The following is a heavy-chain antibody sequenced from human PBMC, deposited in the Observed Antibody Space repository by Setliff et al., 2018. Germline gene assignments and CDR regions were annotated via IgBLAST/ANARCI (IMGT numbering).Heavy chain of an antibody. CDR3: ARSLGSGSYYNSRPFYSDY. V-gene: IGHV4-34*01. CDR2: INHSGST. D-gene: IGHD3-10*01. CDR1: GGSISGHY. J-gene: IGHJ4*02. Sequence: PSETLSLTCTVSGGSISGHYWSWIRQPPGKGLEWIGEINHSGSTNYNPSLKSRVTISGDTSKNQFSLKLTSVTAADTAVYFCARSLGSGSYYNSRPFYSDYWGQGTLVTVSS.